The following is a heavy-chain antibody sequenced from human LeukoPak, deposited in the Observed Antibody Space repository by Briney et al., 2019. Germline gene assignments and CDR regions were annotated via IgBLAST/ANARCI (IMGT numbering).Heavy chain of an antibody. CDR3: ARVNYGSATKEDY. J-gene: IGHJ4*02. CDR2: IDYSGST. CDR1: GGSISRSSNY. Sequence: SETLSLTCTVSGGSISRSSNYWGWIRQPPGMGLEWIGSIDYSGSTNYNPSLKSRVTISVDTSKNQFSLKLSSVTAADTAVYYCARVNYGSATKEDYWGQGTLVTVSS. V-gene: IGHV4-39*07. D-gene: IGHD3-10*01.